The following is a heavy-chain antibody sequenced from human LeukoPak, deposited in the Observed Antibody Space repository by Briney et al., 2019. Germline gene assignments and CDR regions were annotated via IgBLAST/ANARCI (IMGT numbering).Heavy chain of an antibody. J-gene: IGHJ4*02. CDR1: GFTFSTCL. V-gene: IGHV3-23*01. Sequence: AGSLRFSCAASGFTFSTCLMTWVRQAPGRGMEWVSTISGSDTTTYYANSVKGRSAISRDNSKNTLFLQMNSMRAEDTAAYYCAKRPHCTGPGCHHIEYWGQGTLVTVSS. D-gene: IGHD2-8*02. CDR3: AKRPHCTGPGCHHIEY. CDR2: ISGSDTTT.